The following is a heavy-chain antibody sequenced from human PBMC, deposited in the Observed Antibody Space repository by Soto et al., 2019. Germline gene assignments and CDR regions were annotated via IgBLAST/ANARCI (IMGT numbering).Heavy chain of an antibody. V-gene: IGHV1-69*13. J-gene: IGHJ4*02. CDR2: IIPIFGTA. Sequence: GASVKVSCKASGGTFSSYAISWVRQAPGQGLEWMGGIIPIFGTANYAQKFQGRVTITADESTSTAYMELSSLRSEDTAVYYCARGVPRYSGYDPFEYWGQGTLVTVSS. CDR1: GGTFSSYA. CDR3: ARGVPRYSGYDPFEY. D-gene: IGHD5-12*01.